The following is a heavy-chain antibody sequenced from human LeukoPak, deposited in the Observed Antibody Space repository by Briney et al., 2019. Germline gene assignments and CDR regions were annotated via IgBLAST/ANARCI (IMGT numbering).Heavy chain of an antibody. J-gene: IGHJ3*02. CDR3: ARRGSGGRSFDI. CDR1: GGSVSSGSYY. Sequence: SETLSLTCTVSGGSVSSGSYYWTWIRQPPGKGLEWIGYISYSGSTNYNPSLRSRVTISVDTSKNQFSLNLSSVTAADTAVYYCARRGSGGRSFDIWGQGTMVTVSS. D-gene: IGHD2-15*01. V-gene: IGHV4-61*01. CDR2: ISYSGST.